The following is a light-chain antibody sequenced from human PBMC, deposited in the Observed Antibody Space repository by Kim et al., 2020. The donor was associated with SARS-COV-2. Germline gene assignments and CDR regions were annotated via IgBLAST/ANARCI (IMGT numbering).Light chain of an antibody. V-gene: IGLV3-19*01. J-gene: IGLJ3*02. Sequence: SSELTQDPAVSVALGQTVRLTCQGDSLRSYYASWYQQKPGQAPVLVIYGKNNRPPGIPDRFSGSSSGNTASLTITGAQAEDEADYYCNSRDSSGNHLVFG. CDR3: NSRDSSGNHLV. CDR2: GKN. CDR1: SLRSYY.